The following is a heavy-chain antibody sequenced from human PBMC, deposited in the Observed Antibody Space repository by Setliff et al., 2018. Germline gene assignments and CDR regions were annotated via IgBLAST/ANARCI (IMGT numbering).Heavy chain of an antibody. CDR1: GYTFTSYA. J-gene: IGHJ4*02. D-gene: IGHD6-6*01. CDR3: ARGSGTYASSSRVFHY. Sequence: ASVKVSCKASGYTFTSYAMGWMRQAPGQRLEWMGWINTNTGIPSYAQDFTGRFVFSLDTSVSTAYLQISSLKAEDSAVYYCARGSGTYASSSRVFHYWGQGTLVTVSS. V-gene: IGHV7-4-1*02. CDR2: INTNTGIP.